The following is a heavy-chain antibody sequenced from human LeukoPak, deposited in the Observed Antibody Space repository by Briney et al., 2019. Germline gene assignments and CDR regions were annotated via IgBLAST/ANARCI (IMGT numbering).Heavy chain of an antibody. Sequence: SETLSLTCTVSGGSISSYYWSWIRQPPGKGLEWIGYIYYSGSTDYNPSLKRPVTISVDTSKNQFSLKLSSVTAADTAVYYCARHYSAGDDSSGYYYAYYYYYYGMDVWGQGTTVTVSS. CDR3: ARHYSAGDDSSGYYYAYYYYYYGMDV. CDR2: IYYSGST. V-gene: IGHV4-59*08. J-gene: IGHJ6*02. D-gene: IGHD3-22*01. CDR1: GGSISSYY.